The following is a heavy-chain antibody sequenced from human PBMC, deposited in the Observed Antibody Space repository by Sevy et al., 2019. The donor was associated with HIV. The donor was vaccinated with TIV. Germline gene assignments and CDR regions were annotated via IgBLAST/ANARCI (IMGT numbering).Heavy chain of an antibody. Sequence: SETLSLTCTVSGASISSYSWNWIRQPAGKGLEWIGRIYVSGNTNYNPSLKSRVTMSIDTSKNQFSLKLNYVTAADTAVYFCARDRIMAARPRWFDPWGQGTLVTVS. CDR1: GASISSYS. J-gene: IGHJ5*02. D-gene: IGHD6-6*01. V-gene: IGHV4-4*07. CDR2: IYVSGNT. CDR3: ARDRIMAARPRWFDP.